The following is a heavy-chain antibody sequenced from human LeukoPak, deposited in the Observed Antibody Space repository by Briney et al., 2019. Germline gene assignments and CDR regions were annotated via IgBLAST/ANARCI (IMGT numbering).Heavy chain of an antibody. V-gene: IGHV4-59*01. CDR1: GGSISSYY. Sequence: PSETLSLTCTVSGGSISSYYWSWIRQPPGKGLEWIGYIYYSGSTNYNPSLKSRVTISVDTSKNQFSLKLSSVTAADTAVYYCGKNRGTYPYYQHRYDVWGQRAQVTV. CDR2: IYYSGST. J-gene: IGHJ6*01. CDR3: GKNRGTYPYYQHRYDV. D-gene: IGHD1-26*01.